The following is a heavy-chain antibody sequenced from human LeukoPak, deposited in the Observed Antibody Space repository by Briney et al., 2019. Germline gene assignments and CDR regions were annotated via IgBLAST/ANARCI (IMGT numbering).Heavy chain of an antibody. CDR1: GFTFSSYG. J-gene: IGHJ4*02. V-gene: IGHV3-33*01. CDR2: IWYDGSNK. CDR3: ARALGRESTVRGVIITRPFDY. D-gene: IGHD3-10*01. Sequence: PGRPLRLSCAASGFTFSSYGMHWVRQAPGKGLESVAVIWYDGSNKYYADSVKGRFTISRDNSKNTLYLQMNSLRAEDTAVYYCARALGRESTVRGVIITRPFDYWGQGTLVTVSS.